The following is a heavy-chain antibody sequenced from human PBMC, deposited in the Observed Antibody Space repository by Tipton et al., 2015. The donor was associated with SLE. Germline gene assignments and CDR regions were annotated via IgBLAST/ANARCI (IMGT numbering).Heavy chain of an antibody. CDR1: SGPINDHY. J-gene: IGHJ4*01. Sequence: TLSLTCTDSSGPINDHYWSWIRQPPGKGLEWVGHVYYSGRIKYNPSLKSRVTISVDRSNNQFSLKLTSVTAAETAVYYCARGQERGSIVTPYFDYWGHGILVTVSS. D-gene: IGHD1-26*01. V-gene: IGHV4-59*11. CDR2: VYYSGRI. CDR3: ARGQERGSIVTPYFDY.